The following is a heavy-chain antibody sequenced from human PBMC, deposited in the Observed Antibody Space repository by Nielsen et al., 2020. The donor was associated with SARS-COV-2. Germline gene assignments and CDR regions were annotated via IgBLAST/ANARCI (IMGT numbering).Heavy chain of an antibody. CDR3: AKDPYYYGSGLDY. J-gene: IGHJ4*02. V-gene: IGHV3-64*04. CDR2: ISSNGGST. CDR1: GFTFSSYA. D-gene: IGHD3-10*01. Sequence: GGSLRLSCSASGFTFSSYAMHWVRQAPGKGLEYVSAISSNGGSTYYADSVKGRFTISRDNSKNTLYLQMNSLRAEDTAVYYCAKDPYYYGSGLDYWGQGTLVTVSS.